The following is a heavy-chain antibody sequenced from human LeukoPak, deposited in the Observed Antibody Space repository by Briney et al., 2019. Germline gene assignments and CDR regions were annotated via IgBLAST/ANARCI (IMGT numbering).Heavy chain of an antibody. CDR1: GFIFSSYS. D-gene: IGHD2-15*01. CDR3: ARDLLGYCSGGSCYFDY. V-gene: IGHV3-21*01. J-gene: IGHJ4*02. Sequence: SPGGSLRLSCAASGFIFSSYSMNWVRQAPGKGLEWVSSISSSSSYIYYADSVKGRFTISRDNAKNSLYLQMNSLRAEDTAVYYCARDLLGYCSGGSCYFDYWGQGTLVTVSS. CDR2: ISSSSSYI.